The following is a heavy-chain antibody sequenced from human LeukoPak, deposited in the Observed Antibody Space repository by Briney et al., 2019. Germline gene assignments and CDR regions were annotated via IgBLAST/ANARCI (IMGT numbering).Heavy chain of an antibody. J-gene: IGHJ4*02. D-gene: IGHD3-16*02. V-gene: IGHV3-48*03. Sequence: PGGSLRLSCAASGFTFSSYEMNWVRQAPGKGLEWVSYISSSGSTIYYADSVKGRFTISRDNAKNSPYLQMNSLRAEDTAVYYCARDEDDYVWGSYRDPAPYWGQGTLVTVSS. CDR3: ARDEDDYVWGSYRDPAPY. CDR2: ISSSGSTI. CDR1: GFTFSSYE.